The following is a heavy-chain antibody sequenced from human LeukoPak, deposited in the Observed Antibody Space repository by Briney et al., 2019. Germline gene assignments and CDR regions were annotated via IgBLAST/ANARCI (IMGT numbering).Heavy chain of an antibody. V-gene: IGHV4-59*01. CDR3: ASFPYYYDSSGPYYFDY. D-gene: IGHD3-22*01. J-gene: IGHJ4*02. Sequence: SETLSLTCTFSGGSISSYYWSWIRQPPRKGLEWIGYIYYSGSTNYNPSLKSRVTISVDTSKNQFSLKLSSVTAADTAVYYCASFPYYYDSSGPYYFDYWGQGTLVTVSS. CDR1: GGSISSYY. CDR2: IYYSGST.